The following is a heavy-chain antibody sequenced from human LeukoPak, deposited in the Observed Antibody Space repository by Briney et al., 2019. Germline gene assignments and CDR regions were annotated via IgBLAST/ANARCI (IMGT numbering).Heavy chain of an antibody. V-gene: IGHV4-38-2*02. CDR2: IYHSGST. J-gene: IGHJ5*02. CDR1: GYSISSGYY. CDR3: ARVVSYPFDP. Sequence: SETLSLTCTVSGYSISSGYYWGWIRQPPGKGLEWIGSIYHSGSTYYNPSLESRVTISVDTSKNQFSLKLSSVTAADTAVYYCARVVSYPFDPWGQGTLVTVSS. D-gene: IGHD2-2*01.